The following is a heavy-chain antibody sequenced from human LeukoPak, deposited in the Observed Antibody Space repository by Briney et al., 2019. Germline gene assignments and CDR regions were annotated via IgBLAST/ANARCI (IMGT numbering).Heavy chain of an antibody. CDR1: GYTFTGYY. D-gene: IGHD3-22*01. CDR3: ARDLLGGYYLSEWFDP. CDR2: INPNSGGT. V-gene: IGHV1-2*02. J-gene: IGHJ5*02. Sequence: GASVKVSCKASGYTFTGYYMHWVRQAPGQGLEWMGWINPNSGGTNYAQKFQGRVTMTRDTSISTAYMELSRLRSGDTAVYYCARDLLGGYYLSEWFDPWGQGTLVTVSS.